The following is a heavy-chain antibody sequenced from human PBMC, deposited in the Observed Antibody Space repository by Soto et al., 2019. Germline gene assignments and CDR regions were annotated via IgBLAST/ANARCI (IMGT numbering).Heavy chain of an antibody. J-gene: IGHJ4*02. V-gene: IGHV3-30*18. CDR1: GFTFSSYG. D-gene: IGHD1-26*01. Sequence: QVQLVESGGGVVQPGRSLRLSCVASGFTFSSYGMHWVRQAPGKGLEWVAIISYDGSNTYYADSVKGRFTISRDNSKNTLYLQMNSLRDEDTSVNYCAKEGGLSGSYYISSSYYFDYWGQGTMVTVSS. CDR2: ISYDGSNT. CDR3: AKEGGLSGSYYISSSYYFDY.